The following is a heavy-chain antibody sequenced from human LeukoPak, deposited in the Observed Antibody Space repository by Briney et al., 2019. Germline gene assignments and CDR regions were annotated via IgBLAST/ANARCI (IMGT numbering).Heavy chain of an antibody. Sequence: SVKVSCKASGYTFTGYYMHWVRQAPGQGLEWMGRIIPIFGTANYAQKFQGRVTITTDESTSTAYMELSSLRSEDTAVYYCARSRGYCGGDCRLDYWGQGTLVTVSS. CDR2: IIPIFGTA. CDR3: ARSRGYCGGDCRLDY. CDR1: GYTFTGYY. V-gene: IGHV1-69*05. D-gene: IGHD2-21*02. J-gene: IGHJ4*02.